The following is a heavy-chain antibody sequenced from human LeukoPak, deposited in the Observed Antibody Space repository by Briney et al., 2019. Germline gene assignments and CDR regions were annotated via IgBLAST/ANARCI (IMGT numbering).Heavy chain of an antibody. J-gene: IGHJ3*01. CDR1: GFDLNTFA. Sequence: GGSLRLSCTSSGFDLNTFAMNWVRQAPGKGLEWVSGISASGSRTYYGGAAKGRFTISRDDSKNMLFLDMNNLRAEDTARYFCARDRSPHYYDSSGYGAFNVWGQGTMVTVSS. D-gene: IGHD3-22*01. CDR2: ISASGSRT. CDR3: ARDRSPHYYDSSGYGAFNV. V-gene: IGHV3-23*01.